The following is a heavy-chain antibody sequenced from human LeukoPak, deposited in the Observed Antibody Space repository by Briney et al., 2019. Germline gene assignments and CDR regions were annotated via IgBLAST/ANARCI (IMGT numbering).Heavy chain of an antibody. CDR3: ARWQLKRGIDY. J-gene: IGHJ4*02. CDR2: INHSGST. V-gene: IGHV4-34*01. Sequence: PSETLSLTCAVYGGSFSGYYWSWIRQPPGKGLEWIGEINHSGSTNYNPSLKSRVTISVDTSKNQFSLKLSSVTAADTAVYYCARWQLKRGIDYWGQGTLVTVSS. CDR1: GGSFSGYY. D-gene: IGHD3-10*01.